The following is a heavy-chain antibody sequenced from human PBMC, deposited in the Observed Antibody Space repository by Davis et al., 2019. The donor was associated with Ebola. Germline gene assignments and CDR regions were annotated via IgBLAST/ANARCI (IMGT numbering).Heavy chain of an antibody. D-gene: IGHD4-23*01. CDR2: IRSKANSYAT. Sequence: GGSLRLSCAASGFTFSGSPMHWVRQASGKGLEWVGRIRSKANSYATAYAASVKGRFTISRDDSKNTAYLQMNSLKTEDTAVYYCSVSNSVDYWGQGTLVTVSS. J-gene: IGHJ4*02. V-gene: IGHV3-73*01. CDR1: GFTFSGSP. CDR3: SVSNSVDY.